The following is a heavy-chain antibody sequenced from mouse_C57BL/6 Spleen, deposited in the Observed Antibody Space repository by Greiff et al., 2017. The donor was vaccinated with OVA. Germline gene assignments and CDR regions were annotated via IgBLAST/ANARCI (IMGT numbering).Heavy chain of an antibody. J-gene: IGHJ2*01. CDR2: INYDGSST. Sequence: EVKVVESEGGLVQPGSSMKLSCTASGFTFSDYYMAWVRQVPEKGLEWVANINYDGSSTYYLDSLKSRFIISRDNAKNILYLQMSSLKSEDTATYYCARGGSSLDYWGQGTTLTVSS. CDR3: ARGGSSLDY. D-gene: IGHD1-1*01. CDR1: GFTFSDYY. V-gene: IGHV5-16*01.